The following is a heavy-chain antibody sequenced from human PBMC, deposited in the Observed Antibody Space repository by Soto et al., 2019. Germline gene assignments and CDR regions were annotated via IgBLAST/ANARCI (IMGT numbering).Heavy chain of an antibody. CDR1: GFSRSTSGVC. Sequence: QITLKESGPTMVKPTQTLTLTCTLSGFSRSTSGVCVGWIRKPPGKALELLALIYWDADKRYNPFLKSRLTITKDTSKNLVGLTLTNMDPGESATYYCALKWDGYGGFKYCCQGTMVTVSS. V-gene: IGHV2-5*02. D-gene: IGHD5-12*01. CDR2: IYWDADK. CDR3: ALKWDGYGGFKY. J-gene: IGHJ4*02.